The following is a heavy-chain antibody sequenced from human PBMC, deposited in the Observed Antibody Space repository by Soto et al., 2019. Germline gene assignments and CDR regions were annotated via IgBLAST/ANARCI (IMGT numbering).Heavy chain of an antibody. CDR3: ARGINYYDSSGDSWFDP. V-gene: IGHV4-59*08. CDR1: GGSISSYY. D-gene: IGHD3-22*01. J-gene: IGHJ5*02. Sequence: SETLSLTCPVSGGSISSYYWSWIRQPPGKGLEWNGYIYYSGSTNYNPSLKSRVTISIDTSKNQFSLKLSTVTAADTVLFYCARGINYYDSSGDSWFDPWGQGTLVTVSS. CDR2: IYYSGST.